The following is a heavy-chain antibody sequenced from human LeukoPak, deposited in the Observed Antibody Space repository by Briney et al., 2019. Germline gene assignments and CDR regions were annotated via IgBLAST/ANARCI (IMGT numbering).Heavy chain of an antibody. CDR1: GFTFDDYA. Sequence: PGGSPRLSCAASGFTFDDYAMHWVRQAPGKGLEWVSGISWNSGSIGYADSVKGRFTISRDNAKNSLYLQMNSLRAEDTALYYCAKDIDYDSSGFPDYWGQGTLVTASS. J-gene: IGHJ4*02. D-gene: IGHD3-22*01. V-gene: IGHV3-9*01. CDR3: AKDIDYDSSGFPDY. CDR2: ISWNSGSI.